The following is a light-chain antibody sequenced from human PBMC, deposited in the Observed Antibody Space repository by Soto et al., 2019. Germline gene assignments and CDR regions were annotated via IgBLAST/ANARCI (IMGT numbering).Light chain of an antibody. CDR1: SSDVGGYNY. CDR2: EVS. V-gene: IGLV2-14*01. Sequence: LAQPASVSGSPGQSITISCTGTSSDVGGYNYVSWYQQHPGKAPKLMIYEVSNRPSGVSNRFSGSKSGNTASLTISGLQAEDEADYYCGSYTSSSTYVFGTGTNVTVL. J-gene: IGLJ1*01. CDR3: GSYTSSSTYV.